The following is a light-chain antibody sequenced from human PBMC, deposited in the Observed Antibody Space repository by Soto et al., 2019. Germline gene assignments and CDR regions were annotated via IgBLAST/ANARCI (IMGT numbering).Light chain of an antibody. J-gene: IGKJ4*01. CDR2: GAS. CDR3: QQYNNWPLT. Sequence: IVLTQSPATLSLSPGERATLSCRASQSVSSNLAWYQQKPGQAPRLFMYGASTRATGIPARFSGSGSGTEFTLTISSLQSEDFEIYYCQQYNNWPLTFGGGTKVDIK. V-gene: IGKV3-15*01. CDR1: QSVSSN.